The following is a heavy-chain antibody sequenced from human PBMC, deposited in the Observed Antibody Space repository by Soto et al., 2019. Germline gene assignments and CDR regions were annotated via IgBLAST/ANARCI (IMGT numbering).Heavy chain of an antibody. CDR2: IIPIFGTA. V-gene: IGHV1-69*06. D-gene: IGHD6-19*01. CDR3: ARDMAVAGARSRFDY. CDR1: GGTFTSYA. Sequence: SVKVSCKASGGTFTSYAISWVRQAPGQGLEWMGGIIPIFGTANYAQKFQGRVTITADKSTSTAYMELSSLRSEDTAVYYCARDMAVAGARSRFDYWGQGTLVTVSS. J-gene: IGHJ4*02.